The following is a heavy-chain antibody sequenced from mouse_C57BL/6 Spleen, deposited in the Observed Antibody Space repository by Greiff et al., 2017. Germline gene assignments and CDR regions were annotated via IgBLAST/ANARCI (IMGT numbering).Heavy chain of an antibody. D-gene: IGHD2-1*01. V-gene: IGHV1-9*01. CDR3: ARRYGNYGGAMDY. CDR1: GFTFTGYR. J-gene: IGHJ4*01. Sequence: QVQLQQSGAELMKPGASVKLSCTATGFTFTGYRIEWVQQRPGHGLEWIGVILPGSGSTNYNDKFKGKATFTADTSSNTAYMQLSSLTTDDSAIYDCARRYGNYGGAMDYWGQGTSGTVSS. CDR2: ILPGSGST.